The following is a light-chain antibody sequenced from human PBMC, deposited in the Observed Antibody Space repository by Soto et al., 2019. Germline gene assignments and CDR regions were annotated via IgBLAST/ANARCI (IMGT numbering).Light chain of an antibody. CDR2: AAS. CDR1: QNIGKF. Sequence: DIQMTQSPSSLSAYVGDRVTITCRASQNIGKFLNWYQQKPGKAPELLIHAASSLQSGVPSRFSGSGPGTDFTLTISSLQPEDSATYYCQQTYSTLWTFGQGTKVDIK. J-gene: IGKJ1*01. V-gene: IGKV1-39*01. CDR3: QQTYSTLWT.